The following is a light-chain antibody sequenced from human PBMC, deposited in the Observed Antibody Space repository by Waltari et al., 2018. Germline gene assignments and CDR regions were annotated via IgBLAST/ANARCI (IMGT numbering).Light chain of an antibody. CDR2: GNT. Sequence: QSVLTQPPSVSGAAGQAVTISCGSRSNIGAGFDVHWYQQLPGAAPKLLIHGNTNRPSGVPARSSGSRSGTSASLAITDLQPEDEADYYCQSYDRTLSVPYVFGTGTRVTV. CDR1: RSNIGAGFD. J-gene: IGLJ1*01. V-gene: IGLV1-40*01. CDR3: QSYDRTLSVPYV.